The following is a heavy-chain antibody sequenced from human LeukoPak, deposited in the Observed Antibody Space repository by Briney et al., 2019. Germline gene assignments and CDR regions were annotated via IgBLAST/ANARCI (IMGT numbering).Heavy chain of an antibody. CDR1: GGSISSYY. CDR3: ALMSDNWYFDY. J-gene: IGHJ4*02. CDR2: LYHSGST. D-gene: IGHD1-20*01. Sequence: PSETLSLTCDVSGGSISSYYWSWVRQPPGKGLEWIGNLYHSGSTNYNPSLKSRLTISADTSKNQVSLRLSSVTAADAAVYYCALMSDNWYFDYWGQGTLVTVSA. V-gene: IGHV4-59*01.